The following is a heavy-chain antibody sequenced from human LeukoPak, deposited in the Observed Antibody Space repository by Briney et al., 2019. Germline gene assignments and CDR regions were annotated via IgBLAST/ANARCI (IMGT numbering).Heavy chain of an antibody. CDR1: GYTLTELS. V-gene: IGHV1-24*01. J-gene: IGHJ4*02. CDR2: FDPEDGET. D-gene: IGHD3-3*01. CDR3: ATVKDNDFWSGYYSDY. Sequence: ASVKVSCKVSGYTLTELSMHWVRQAPGKGLERMGGFDPEDGETIYAQKFQGRVTMTEDTSTDTAYMELSSLRSEDTAVYYCATVKDNDFWSGYYSDYWGQGTLVTVSS.